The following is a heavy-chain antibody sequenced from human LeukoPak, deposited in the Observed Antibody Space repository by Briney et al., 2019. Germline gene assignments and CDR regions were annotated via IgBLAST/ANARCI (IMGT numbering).Heavy chain of an antibody. CDR1: GFTFSMYT. J-gene: IGHJ5*02. Sequence: QAGGSLRLSCAASGFTFSMYTMNWVRQAPGKGLEWVSAISGSGGSTYYADSVKGRFTISRDNSKNTLYLQMNSLRAEDTAVYYCAKDCQYYYDSRDNWFDPWGQGTLVTVSS. CDR2: ISGSGGST. CDR3: AKDCQYYYDSRDNWFDP. D-gene: IGHD3-22*01. V-gene: IGHV3-23*01.